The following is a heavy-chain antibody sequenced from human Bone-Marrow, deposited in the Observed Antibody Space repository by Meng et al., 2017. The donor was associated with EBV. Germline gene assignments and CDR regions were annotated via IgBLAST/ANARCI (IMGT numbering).Heavy chain of an antibody. CDR2: LIPMSGAP. J-gene: IGHJ4*02. CDR1: GGTFNIDA. CDR3: ASESGRGFTPDY. V-gene: IGHV1-69*01. Sequence: QAQVVQAGAGVKKPGSSVTVSCWTSGGTFNIDAVSWVRQAPGQGLEWMGGLIPMSGAPHYAQKFQGRVTITADESTSTHYMDLSNLRSDDTAMYYCASESGRGFTPDYWGQGTLVTVSS. D-gene: IGHD3-10*01.